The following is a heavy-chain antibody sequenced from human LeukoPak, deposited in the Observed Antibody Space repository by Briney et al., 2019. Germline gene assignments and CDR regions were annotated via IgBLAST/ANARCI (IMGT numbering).Heavy chain of an antibody. Sequence: PSETLSLTCTVSGDSISSYYWSWIRQPPGKGLEWIGYIYYSGSTYYNPSLKSRVTISVDTSKNQFSLKLSSVTAADTAVYYCARSIVATIYFDYWGQGTLVTVSS. D-gene: IGHD5-12*01. CDR3: ARSIVATIYFDY. CDR1: GDSISSYY. J-gene: IGHJ4*02. CDR2: IYYSGST. V-gene: IGHV4-59*12.